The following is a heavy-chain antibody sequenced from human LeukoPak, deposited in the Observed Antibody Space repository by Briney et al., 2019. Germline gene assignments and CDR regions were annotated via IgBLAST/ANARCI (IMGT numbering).Heavy chain of an antibody. V-gene: IGHV5-51*01. Sequence: GESLKISCKGSGYSFTSYWIGWVRQMPGKGLEWMGIIYPGDPDTRYSPSFQGQATISADKSITTAFLQWSSLKASDTAMYYCARLTTAGIDYWGQGTLVTISS. D-gene: IGHD6-13*01. CDR3: ARLTTAGIDY. CDR2: IYPGDPDT. J-gene: IGHJ4*02. CDR1: GYSFTSYW.